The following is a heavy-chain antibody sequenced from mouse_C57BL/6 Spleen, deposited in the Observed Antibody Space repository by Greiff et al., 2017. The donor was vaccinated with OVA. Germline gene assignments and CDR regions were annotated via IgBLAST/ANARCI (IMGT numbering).Heavy chain of an antibody. CDR2: LYPGSGST. CDR1: GYTFTSYW. V-gene: IGHV1-55*01. CDR3: AREGELGRSFDY. D-gene: IGHD4-1*01. J-gene: IGHJ2*01. Sequence: QVQLQQPGAELVKPGASVKMSCKASGYTFTSYWITWVKQRPGQGLEWIGDLYPGSGSTNYNEKFKSKATLTVDTSSSTAYMQLSSLTSEDSAVYYCAREGELGRSFDYWGQGTTLTVSS.